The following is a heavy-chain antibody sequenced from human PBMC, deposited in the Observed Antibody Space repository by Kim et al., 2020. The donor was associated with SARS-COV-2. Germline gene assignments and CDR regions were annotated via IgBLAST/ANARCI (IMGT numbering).Heavy chain of an antibody. D-gene: IGHD3-16*01. Sequence: GGSLRLSCAASGFSFSSYTMNWVRQAPGKGLEWVSSIRSSSSYIYYADSVKGRFTISRDNAKNSLFLQMKSLRAEDTAVYYCAPPPSMMTVFYFHSWGQGPLVSVSS. CDR1: GFSFSSYT. J-gene: IGHJ4*01. CDR3: APPPSMMTVFYFHS. CDR2: IRSSSSYI. V-gene: IGHV3-21*01.